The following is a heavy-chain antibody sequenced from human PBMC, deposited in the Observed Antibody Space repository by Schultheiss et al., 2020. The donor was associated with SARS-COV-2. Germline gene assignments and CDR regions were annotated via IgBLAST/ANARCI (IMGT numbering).Heavy chain of an antibody. Sequence: GGSLRLSCAASGFTFSSYAMSWVRQAPGKGLEWVSAISGSGGSTYYADSVKGRFTISRDNSKNSLYLQMNSLRAEDTAVYYCARPIAAAGTGGEGYYFDYWGQGTLVTVSS. CDR2: ISGSGGST. D-gene: IGHD6-13*01. CDR1: GFTFSSYA. V-gene: IGHV3-23*01. CDR3: ARPIAAAGTGGEGYYFDY. J-gene: IGHJ4*02.